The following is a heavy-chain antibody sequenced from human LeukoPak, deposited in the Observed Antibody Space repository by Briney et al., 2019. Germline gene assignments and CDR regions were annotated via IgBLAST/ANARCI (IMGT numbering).Heavy chain of an antibody. D-gene: IGHD1-26*01. CDR2: ISSDGDSA. J-gene: IGHJ4*02. CDR1: GFTFSSYG. V-gene: IGHV3-64*01. Sequence: PGGSLRLSCAASGFTFSSYGMHWVPQAPGKGLEYLSGISSDGDSAYYANSVKGRFTISRDNSKNTLYLQMGSLRIDDMGVYFCARQYSGSYYEAFDSWGQGTLVTVSP. CDR3: ARQYSGSYYEAFDS.